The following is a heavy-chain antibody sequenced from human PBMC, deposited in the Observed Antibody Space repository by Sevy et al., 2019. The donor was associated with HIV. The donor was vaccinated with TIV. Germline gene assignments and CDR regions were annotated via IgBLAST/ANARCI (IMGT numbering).Heavy chain of an antibody. V-gene: IGHV3-33*01. CDR1: GFTLSSYG. CDR3: ARDRLGITISAEWGGGMDV. CDR2: IRYDGSNK. J-gene: IGHJ6*02. D-gene: IGHD3-3*01. Sequence: GGSLRLSCAASGFTLSSYGMHWVRQAPGKGLQWVAVIRYDGSNKYYADSVKGRFTISRDNSKNTLYLQMNSLRAEDTAVYYCARDRLGITISAEWGGGMDVWGHGTTVTVS.